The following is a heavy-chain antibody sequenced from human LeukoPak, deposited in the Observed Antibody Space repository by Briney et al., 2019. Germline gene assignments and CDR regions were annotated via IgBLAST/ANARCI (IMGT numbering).Heavy chain of an antibody. Sequence: ASVKVSCKASGYTFSNFYVHWVRQAPGQGLEWMGILNPGAGSTNYAQKFQGRVTMTRDTSTRTVYMELSSLRSEDTAVYYCARDASGDTAMVNFGYWGQGTQVTVSS. CDR2: LNPGAGST. CDR3: ARDASGDTAMVNFGY. J-gene: IGHJ4*02. V-gene: IGHV1-46*03. D-gene: IGHD5-18*01. CDR1: GYTFSNFY.